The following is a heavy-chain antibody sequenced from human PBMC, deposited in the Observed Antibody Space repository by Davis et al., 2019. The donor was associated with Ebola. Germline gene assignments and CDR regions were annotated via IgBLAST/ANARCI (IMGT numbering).Heavy chain of an antibody. D-gene: IGHD6-13*01. V-gene: IGHV5-10-1*01. J-gene: IGHJ5*02. CDR1: GYSFTSYW. Sequence: GESLKISCKGSGYSFTSYWISWVRQMPEKGLEWMGRIDPSDSYTNYSPSFQGHVTISADKSISTAYLQWSSLKASDTAMYYCARHRVVPPLFGAAADYNWFDPWGQGTLVTVSS. CDR3: ARHRVVPPLFGAAADYNWFDP. CDR2: IDPSDSYT.